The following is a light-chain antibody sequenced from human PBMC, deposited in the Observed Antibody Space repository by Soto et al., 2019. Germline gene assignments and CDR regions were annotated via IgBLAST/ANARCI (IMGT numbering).Light chain of an antibody. CDR3: GSWDSSLSAYV. Sequence: QSVMTQPPSVSAAPGQRVTISCSGNSSNIGGNSVSWYQQLPGTAPKLPIYDDDKRPSGIPDRFSGSKSGTSATLGITGFQTGDEADYYCGSWDSSLSAYVFGTGTKLTVL. J-gene: IGLJ1*01. V-gene: IGLV1-51*01. CDR1: SSNIGGNS. CDR2: DDD.